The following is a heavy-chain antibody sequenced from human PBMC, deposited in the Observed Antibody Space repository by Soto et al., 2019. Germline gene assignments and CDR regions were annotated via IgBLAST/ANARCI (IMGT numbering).Heavy chain of an antibody. J-gene: IGHJ3*02. CDR3: ASARDPRRGYGSGSYCAFDI. CDR1: GYTFTSYG. V-gene: IGHV1-18*01. Sequence: QVQLVQSGAEVKKPGASVKVSCKASGYTFTSYGISWVRQAPGQGLEWMGWISAYNGNTNYAQKLQGRVTMTPDPSTSTDYVELRSLRSDDTAVYYCASARDPRRGYGSGSYCAFDIWGQGTMVTVSS. D-gene: IGHD3-10*01. CDR2: ISAYNGNT.